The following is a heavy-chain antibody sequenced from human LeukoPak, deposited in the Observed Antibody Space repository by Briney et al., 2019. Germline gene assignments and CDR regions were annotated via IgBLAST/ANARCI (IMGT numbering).Heavy chain of an antibody. D-gene: IGHD7-27*01. J-gene: IGHJ4*02. CDR2: INNDGSRT. V-gene: IGHV3-74*01. CDR1: GFTLSNSW. CDR3: ARGGLPGGFDY. Sequence: GGSLRLSCAASGFTLSNSWMFWVRQAPGKGLVWVSDINNDGSRTSYADSVKGRFTISRDGAKNTLFLQMNSLRAEDTAVYYCARGGLPGGFDYWGQGTLVTASS.